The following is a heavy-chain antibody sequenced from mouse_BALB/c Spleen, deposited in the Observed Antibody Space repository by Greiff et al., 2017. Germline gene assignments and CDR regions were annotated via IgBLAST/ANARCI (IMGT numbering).Heavy chain of an antibody. CDR1: GYSITSDYA. V-gene: IGHV3-2*02. CDR2: ISYSGST. CDR3: ARKPLTYFDY. J-gene: IGHJ2*01. D-gene: IGHD6-1*01. Sequence: EVKLQESGPGLVKPSQSLSLTCTVTGYSITSDYAWNWIRQFPGNKLEWMGYISYSGSTSYNPSLKSRISITRDTSKNQFFLQLNSVTTEDTATYYCARKPLTYFDYWGQGTTLTVSS.